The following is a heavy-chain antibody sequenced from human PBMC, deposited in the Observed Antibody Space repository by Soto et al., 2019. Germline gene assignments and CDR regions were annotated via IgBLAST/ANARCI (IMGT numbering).Heavy chain of an antibody. D-gene: IGHD6-13*01. CDR3: TRDNPRAPGTLDY. V-gene: IGHV3-72*01. CDR2: IRNKANRYTT. J-gene: IGHJ4*02. CDR1: GFSFSDHY. Sequence: PGGSLRLSFAASGFSFSDHYMDWVRQAPGKGLEWVGRIRNKANRYTTEYAASVKGRFTISRDDSKNSLYLQMNSLVTDDTAVYFCTRDNPRAPGTLDYWGQGTLVSVSS.